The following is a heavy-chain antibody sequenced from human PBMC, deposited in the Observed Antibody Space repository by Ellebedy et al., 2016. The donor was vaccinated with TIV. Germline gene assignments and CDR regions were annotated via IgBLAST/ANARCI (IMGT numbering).Heavy chain of an antibody. V-gene: IGHV1-24*01. D-gene: IGHD4-17*01. Sequence: ASVKVSCKVSGYTLTELSMHWVRQAPGKGLEWMGGFDPEDGETIYAQKFQGRVTMTEETSTDTAYMELSSLRSEDTAVYYCASGVDYGDYIPSIDYWGQGTLVTVSS. CDR1: GYTLTELS. J-gene: IGHJ4*02. CDR2: FDPEDGET. CDR3: ASGVDYGDYIPSIDY.